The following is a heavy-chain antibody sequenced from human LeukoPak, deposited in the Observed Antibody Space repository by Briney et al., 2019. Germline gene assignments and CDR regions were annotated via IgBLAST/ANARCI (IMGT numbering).Heavy chain of an antibody. J-gene: IGHJ4*02. Sequence: GASVKVSCKASGGTFSSYAISWVRQAPGQGLQWMGWISAHNGNTNYAQKLQGRVTMTTDTSTSTVYMELRSLRSDDTAVYYCARAQTTLLLDYWGQGTLVTVSS. CDR1: GGTFSSYA. CDR3: ARAQTTLLLDY. V-gene: IGHV1-18*01. CDR2: ISAHNGNT. D-gene: IGHD4-11*01.